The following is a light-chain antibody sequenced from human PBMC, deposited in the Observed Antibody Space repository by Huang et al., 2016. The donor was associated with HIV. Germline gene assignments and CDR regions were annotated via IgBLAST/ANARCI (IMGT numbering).Light chain of an antibody. CDR1: QSVSSSN. Sequence: EIVLTQSPGTLSLSPGERATLSCRASQSVSSSNLAWYQQKPGRAPRLLIYDASSRATGVPDSFSGSGSGTDFTLTISRLEPEDFAVYFCQQYHNSPITFGQGTRLEIK. CDR2: DAS. J-gene: IGKJ5*01. V-gene: IGKV3-20*01. CDR3: QQYHNSPIT.